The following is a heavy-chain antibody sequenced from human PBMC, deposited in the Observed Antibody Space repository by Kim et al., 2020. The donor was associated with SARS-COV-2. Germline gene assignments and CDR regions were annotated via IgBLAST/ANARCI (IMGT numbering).Heavy chain of an antibody. D-gene: IGHD3-3*01. Sequence: GGSLRLSCAASGFTFSSYPMHWVRQAPGKGLEWVAVISYDGTSKYYVDSVKGRFTISRDNSKNTVFLQMNSLRAEDTAVYYCASGKKPQTVFGVADDWGQGSLVTVSP. CDR3: ASGKKPQTVFGVADD. CDR2: ISYDGTSK. V-gene: IGHV3-30*04. J-gene: IGHJ4*02. CDR1: GFTFSSYP.